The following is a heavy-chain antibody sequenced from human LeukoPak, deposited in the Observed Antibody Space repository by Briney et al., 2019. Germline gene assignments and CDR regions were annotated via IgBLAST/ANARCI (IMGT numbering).Heavy chain of an antibody. J-gene: IGHJ6*03. V-gene: IGHV1-2*06. CDR3: ARVRLGMGSYYYYMDV. Sequence: ASVKVSCKASGYTFTGYYMHWVRQAPGQGLEWMGRINPNSGGTNYAQKFQGRVTMTRDTSISTAYMELSRLRSDDTAVYYCARVRLGMGSYYYYMDVWGKGTTVTVSS. D-gene: IGHD7-27*01. CDR1: GYTFTGYY. CDR2: INPNSGGT.